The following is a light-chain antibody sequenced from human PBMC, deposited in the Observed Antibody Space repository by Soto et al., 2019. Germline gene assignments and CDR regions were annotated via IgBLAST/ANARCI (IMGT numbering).Light chain of an antibody. CDR1: QSILYSSTNRNY. CDR3: QQYYTTPSIT. J-gene: IGKJ5*01. Sequence: DIVLTQSPFSLAVSLGERATITCKSSQSILYSSTNRNYLAWYRQKPGQPPKLLISCASTRESGVPDRFSGSGSGTDFTLTISSLQAEDVAVYYCQQYYTTPSITFGQGTRLGIK. CDR2: CAS. V-gene: IGKV4-1*01.